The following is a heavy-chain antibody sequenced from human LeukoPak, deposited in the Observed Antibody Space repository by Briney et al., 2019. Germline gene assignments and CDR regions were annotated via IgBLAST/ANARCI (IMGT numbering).Heavy chain of an antibody. V-gene: IGHV5-51*01. CDR3: ARLGRYDVLTGPDY. J-gene: IGHJ4*02. Sequence: GESLKISCQGSGYNFTNCWIGWVRQTPGKGLEWLGIIYPGESDPRYSPSFQGQVTISADKSINTAYLRWGSLKAADTAMYYCARLGRYDVLTGPDYWGQGTLVTVSS. D-gene: IGHD3-9*01. CDR2: IYPGESDP. CDR1: GYNFTNCW.